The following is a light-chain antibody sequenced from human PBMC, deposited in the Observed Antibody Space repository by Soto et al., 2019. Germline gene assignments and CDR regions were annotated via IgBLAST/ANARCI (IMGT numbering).Light chain of an antibody. CDR1: QSISSW. CDR2: DAS. J-gene: IGKJ1*01. CDR3: LQLNTFPWP. V-gene: IGKV1-5*01. Sequence: EIQMTPSPSTLSASVGDRVTITCRASQSISSWLAWYQQKPGKAPKLLIYDASSLESGVPSRFSGSGSGTEFTLTIRSLQPDECATYDGLQLNTFPWPVGHGPKVDIK.